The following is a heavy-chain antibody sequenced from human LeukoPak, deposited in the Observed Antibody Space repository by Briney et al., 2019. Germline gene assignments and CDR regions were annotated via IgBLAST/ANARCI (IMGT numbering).Heavy chain of an antibody. J-gene: IGHJ4*02. D-gene: IGHD6-13*01. CDR3: ARDSSTVAAAGSYFDY. V-gene: IGHV1-2*02. CDR1: GYTFTGYY. CDR2: INPNSGGT. Sequence: ASVKVSCKASGYTFTGYYMHWVRQAPGQGLEWMGWINPNSGGTNYAQKFQGRVTMTRDTSISTAYMGLSRLRSDDTAVYYCARDSSTVAAAGSYFDYWGQGTLVTVSS.